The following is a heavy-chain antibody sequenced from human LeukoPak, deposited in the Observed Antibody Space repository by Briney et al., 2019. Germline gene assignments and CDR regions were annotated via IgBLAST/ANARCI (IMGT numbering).Heavy chain of an antibody. V-gene: IGHV4-34*01. CDR2: INHSGST. J-gene: IGHJ5*02. D-gene: IGHD3-22*01. CDR3: ARDSHHDYDSSGNPNEEGWFDP. CDR1: GGSFSGYY. Sequence: SETLSLTCAVYGGSFSGYYWSWIRQPPGKGLEWIGEINHSGSTNYNPSLKSRVTISVDTSKNQFSLKLSSVTAADTAVYYCARDSHHDYDSSGNPNEEGWFDPWGQGTLVTVSS.